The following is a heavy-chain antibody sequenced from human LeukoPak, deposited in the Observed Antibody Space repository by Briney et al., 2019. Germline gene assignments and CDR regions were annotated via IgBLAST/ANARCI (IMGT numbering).Heavy chain of an antibody. V-gene: IGHV4-39*07. D-gene: IGHD2-15*01. Sequence: SETLSLTCTVSGGSISSSSYYWGWIRQPPGKGLEWIGSIYYSGSTYYNPSLKSRVTISVDTSKNQFSLKLSSVTAAHTAVYYCARDRGVVVAVVDYWGQGTLVTVSS. CDR2: IYYSGST. CDR1: GGSISSSSYY. CDR3: ARDRGVVVAVVDY. J-gene: IGHJ4*02.